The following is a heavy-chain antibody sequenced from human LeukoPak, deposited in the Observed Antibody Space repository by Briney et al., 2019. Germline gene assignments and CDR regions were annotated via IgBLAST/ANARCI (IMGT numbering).Heavy chain of an antibody. V-gene: IGHV4-34*01. CDR2: INHSGST. J-gene: IGHJ6*02. CDR1: GGSISSYY. Sequence: SETLSLTCTVSGGSISSYYWSWIRQPPGKGLEWIGEINHSGSTNYNPSLKSRVTISVDTSKNQFSLKLSSVTAADTAVYYCARDLYYYYGMDVWGQGTMVTVSS. CDR3: ARDLYYYYGMDV.